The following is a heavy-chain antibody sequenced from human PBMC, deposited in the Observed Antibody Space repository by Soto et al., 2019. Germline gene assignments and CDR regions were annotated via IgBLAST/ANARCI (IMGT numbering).Heavy chain of an antibody. D-gene: IGHD3-10*01. CDR3: ARETFYYASGSYFAYFDY. CDR2: VYYSGST. Sequence: LETLPLTCPVSGGSISSNYWNWIRQPPGKGLEWIGYVYYSGSTNYIPSLKSRVTISVDTSKNQFSLKLSSVTAADTAVYYCARETFYYASGSYFAYFDYWGQGALVTVSS. CDR1: GGSISSNY. J-gene: IGHJ4*02. V-gene: IGHV4-59*01.